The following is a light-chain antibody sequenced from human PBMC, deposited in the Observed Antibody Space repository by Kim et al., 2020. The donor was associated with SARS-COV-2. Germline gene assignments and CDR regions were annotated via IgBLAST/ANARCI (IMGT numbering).Light chain of an antibody. V-gene: IGLV3-19*01. CDR3: NSRDNSGDHVV. J-gene: IGLJ2*01. Sequence: SSELTQDPAVSVALGQTVRITCQGDSLRTYYATWYQQKPGQAPIVVMYGKNNRPSGIPDRFSGSSSGNTASLTVTEAQAVDEADYYCNSRDNSGDHVVFGGGTKLIVL. CDR2: GKN. CDR1: SLRTYY.